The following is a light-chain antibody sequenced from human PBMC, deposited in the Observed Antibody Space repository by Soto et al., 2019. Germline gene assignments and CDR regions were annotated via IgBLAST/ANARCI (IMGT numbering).Light chain of an antibody. Sequence: QSVLTQPASVSGSPGQSIAISCTGTSSDVGAYNYVSWFQQYPGKAPKLMIYDVSNRPSGVSNRFSGSKSGNTASLTISGLHAEDEADYYCCSYTSSSTYVFVTGTKFTVL. CDR1: SSDVGAYNY. CDR3: CSYTSSSTYV. J-gene: IGLJ1*01. CDR2: DVS. V-gene: IGLV2-14*01.